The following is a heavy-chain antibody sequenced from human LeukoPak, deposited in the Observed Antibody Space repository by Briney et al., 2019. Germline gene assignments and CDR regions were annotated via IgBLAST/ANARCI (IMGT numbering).Heavy chain of an antibody. J-gene: IGHJ4*02. D-gene: IGHD3-10*01. CDR2: INHSGST. V-gene: IGHV4-34*01. Sequence: PSETLSLTCAVYGGASSNYYWSWIRQSPGKGLEWIGEINHSGSTNYNPSLKSRVTIAVDTSKEQFSLKMSSVTAADTAVYYCAHSTGSGAPTDGPADYWGQGHLVTVSS. CDR3: AHSTGSGAPTDGPADY. CDR1: GGASSNYY.